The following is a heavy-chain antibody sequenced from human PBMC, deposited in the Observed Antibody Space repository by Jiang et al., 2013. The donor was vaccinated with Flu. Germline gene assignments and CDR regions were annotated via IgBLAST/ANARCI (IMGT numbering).Heavy chain of an antibody. Sequence: GSGLVKPSQPLSLTCTVSGGSIRSGDFYWSWIRQPPGKGLEWIGYIYISGSAHYNPSLKSRVSISIDMSKNQFSLNLSSVTAADTAVYYCVRDIPPYLSSVSKRTPSTSLMDVWGKGTTVTVSS. V-gene: IGHV4-30-4*01. CDR1: GGSIRSGDFY. CDR3: VRDIPPYLSSVSKRTPSTSLMDV. J-gene: IGHJ6*04. CDR2: IYISGSA. D-gene: IGHD4-11*01.